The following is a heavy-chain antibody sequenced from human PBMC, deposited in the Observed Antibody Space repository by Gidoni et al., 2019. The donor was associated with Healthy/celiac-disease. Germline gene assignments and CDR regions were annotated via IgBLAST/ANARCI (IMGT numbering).Heavy chain of an antibody. D-gene: IGHD3-16*02. CDR1: GGSFSGYH. J-gene: IGHJ4*02. CDR2: INHSGST. Sequence: QVQLQQWGAGLLKPSETLSLTCAVYGGSFSGYHWSWIRPPPGKGLEWIGEINHSGSTNYNPSLKSRVTISVDTSKNQFSLKLSSVTAADTAMYYCARATHVWGSYRRPVDYWGQGTLVTVSS. CDR3: ARATHVWGSYRRPVDY. V-gene: IGHV4-34*01.